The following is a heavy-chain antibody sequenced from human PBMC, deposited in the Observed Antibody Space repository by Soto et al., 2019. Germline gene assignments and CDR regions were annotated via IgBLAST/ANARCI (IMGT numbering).Heavy chain of an antibody. CDR2: IRSKAYGGTT. CDR3: TRSVFGVVIIDWYFDL. CDR1: GFTFGDYA. J-gene: IGHJ2*01. V-gene: IGHV3-49*04. D-gene: IGHD3-3*01. Sequence: GGSLRLSCTASGFTFGDYAMSWVRQAPGKGLEWVGFIRSKAYGGTTEYAASVKGRFTITRDASKSIAYLQMNSLKTEDTAVYYCTRSVFGVVIIDWYFDLWGRGTLVTVSS.